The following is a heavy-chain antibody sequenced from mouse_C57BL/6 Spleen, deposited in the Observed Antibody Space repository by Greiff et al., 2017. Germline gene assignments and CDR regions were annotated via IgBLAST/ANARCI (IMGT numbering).Heavy chain of an antibody. J-gene: IGHJ2*01. Sequence: QVHVKQSGAELVRPGTSVKVSCKASGYAFTNYLIEWVKQRPGQGLEWIGVINPGSGGTNYNEKFKGKATLTADKSSSTAYMQLSSLTSEDSAVYFCARSYYGSIPYYFDYWGQGTTLTVSS. CDR2: INPGSGGT. V-gene: IGHV1-54*01. D-gene: IGHD1-1*01. CDR3: ARSYYGSIPYYFDY. CDR1: GYAFTNYL.